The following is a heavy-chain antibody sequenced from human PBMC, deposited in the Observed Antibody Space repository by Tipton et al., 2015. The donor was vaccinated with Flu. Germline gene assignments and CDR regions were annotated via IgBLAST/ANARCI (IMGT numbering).Heavy chain of an antibody. CDR2: ISSSGSTI. D-gene: IGHD7-27*01. Sequence: TLSLTCAASGFTFSSYEMNWVRQAPGKGLEWLSYISSSGSTISYADSVRGRFTMSRDNAKNSLYLQMNSLRAEDTALYYCATLSGDDYWGQGDLVIVSS. J-gene: IGHJ4*02. CDR3: ATLSGDDY. V-gene: IGHV3-48*03. CDR1: GFTFSSYE.